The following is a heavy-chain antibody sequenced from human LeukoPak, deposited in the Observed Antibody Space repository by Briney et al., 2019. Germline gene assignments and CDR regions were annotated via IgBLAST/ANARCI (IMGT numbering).Heavy chain of an antibody. Sequence: GGSLRLSCAASGFTFSSYSMNWVRQAPGKGLEWVSSISSSSSYIYYADSVKGRFTISRDNAKNSLYLQMNSLRAEDTAVYYCASSILHDYSNTGSDYWGQGTLVTVSS. CDR3: ASSILHDYSNTGSDY. CDR1: GFTFSSYS. D-gene: IGHD4-11*01. CDR2: ISSSSSYI. J-gene: IGHJ4*02. V-gene: IGHV3-21*01.